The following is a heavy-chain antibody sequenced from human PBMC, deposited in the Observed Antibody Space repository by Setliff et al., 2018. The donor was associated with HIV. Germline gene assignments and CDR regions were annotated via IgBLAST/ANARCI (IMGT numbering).Heavy chain of an antibody. CDR3: ARARGSVGYYGSGTMYHMDV. Sequence: GGSLRLSCAVSGFSFSDYFMTWIRQAPGKGLEWVSYISGSGGVMAYADSVKGRFTISRDNAKNSMYWQMNSLRVEDTATYYCARARGSVGYYGSGTMYHMDVWGKGTTVTVSS. CDR2: ISGSGGVM. CDR1: GFSFSDYF. D-gene: IGHD3-10*01. V-gene: IGHV3-11*01. J-gene: IGHJ6*03.